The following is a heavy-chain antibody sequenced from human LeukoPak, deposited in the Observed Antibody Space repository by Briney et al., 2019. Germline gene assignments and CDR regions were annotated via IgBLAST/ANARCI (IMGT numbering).Heavy chain of an antibody. V-gene: IGHV4-34*01. J-gene: IGHJ5*02. CDR1: GGSFSGYY. CDR2: INHSGST. D-gene: IGHD3-10*01. Sequence: SETLSLTCAVYGGSFSGYYWSWIRQPPGKGLEWIGEINHSGSTNYNPSLKSRVTISVDTSKNQFSLKLISVTAADTAVYYCARGRVSMVRGVIILNWFDPWGQGTLVTVSS. CDR3: ARGRVSMVRGVIILNWFDP.